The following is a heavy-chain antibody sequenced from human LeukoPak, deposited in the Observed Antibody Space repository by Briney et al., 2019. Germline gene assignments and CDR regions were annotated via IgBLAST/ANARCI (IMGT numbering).Heavy chain of an antibody. J-gene: IGHJ3*02. D-gene: IGHD3-10*01. CDR1: GYTFTSYD. CDR3: AREDYYDAFDI. CDR2: MNPNSGNT. Sequence: GASVKVSCKASGYTFTSYDINWVRQATGQGLEWMGWMNPNSGNTGYAQKFQGRVTMTTDTSTSTAYMELRSLRSDDTAVYYCAREDYYDAFDIWGQGTMVTVSS. V-gene: IGHV1-8*01.